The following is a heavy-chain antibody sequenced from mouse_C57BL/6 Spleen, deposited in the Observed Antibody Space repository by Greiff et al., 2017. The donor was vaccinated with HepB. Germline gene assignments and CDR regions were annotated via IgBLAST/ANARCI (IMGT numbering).Heavy chain of an antibody. CDR2: IYPGSGST. J-gene: IGHJ1*03. CDR3: ARCCPDGYYGYFDV. V-gene: IGHV1-55*01. D-gene: IGHD2-3*01. Sequence: VQLQQPGAELVKPGASVKMSCKASGYTFTSYWITWVKQRPGQGLEWIGDIYPGSGSTNYNEKFKSKGTLTVDTSSSTAYMQLSSLTSEDSAVYYCARCCPDGYYGYFDVWGTGTTVTVSS. CDR1: GYTFTSYW.